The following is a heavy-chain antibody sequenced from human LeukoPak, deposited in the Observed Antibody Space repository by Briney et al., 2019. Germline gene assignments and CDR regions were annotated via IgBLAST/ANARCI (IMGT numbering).Heavy chain of an antibody. CDR2: IYYSGST. CDR1: GGSISSYY. Sequence: SETLSLTCTVSGGSISSYYWSWIRQPPGKGLEWIGYIYYSGSTNYNPSLKSRVTISVDTSKNQFSLKLSSVTAADTAVYYCARARVLLMYYYDSSGYNYWGQGTLVTVSS. V-gene: IGHV4-59*12. J-gene: IGHJ4*02. CDR3: ARARVLLMYYYDSSGYNY. D-gene: IGHD3-22*01.